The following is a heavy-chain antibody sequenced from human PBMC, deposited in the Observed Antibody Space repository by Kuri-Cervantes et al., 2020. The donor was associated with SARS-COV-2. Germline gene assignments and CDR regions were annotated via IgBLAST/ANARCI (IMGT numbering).Heavy chain of an antibody. J-gene: IGHJ6*02. Sequence: GESLKISCAASGFTFSDYYMSWIRQAPGKGLEWVSYISSSSSYTNYADSVKGRFTISRDNSKNTLYLQMNSLRAEDTAVSPPRGGMDVWGQGTTVTVSS. D-gene: IGHD3-10*01. V-gene: IGHV3-11*03. CDR2: ISSSSSYT. CDR3: RGGMDV. CDR1: GFTFSDYY.